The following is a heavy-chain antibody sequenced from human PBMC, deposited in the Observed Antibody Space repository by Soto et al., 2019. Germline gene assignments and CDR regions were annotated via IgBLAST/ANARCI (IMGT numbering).Heavy chain of an antibody. Sequence: GGSLRLSCAASGFTFSRYWMSWVRQAPGKGLEWVANIKQDGSEKDYVDSVKGRFTISRDNAKNSLYLQMNSLRAEDTAVYYCARPISGSVDYWGQGTLVTVSS. D-gene: IGHD1-26*01. CDR3: ARPISGSVDY. J-gene: IGHJ4*02. CDR1: GFTFSRYW. V-gene: IGHV3-7*01. CDR2: IKQDGSEK.